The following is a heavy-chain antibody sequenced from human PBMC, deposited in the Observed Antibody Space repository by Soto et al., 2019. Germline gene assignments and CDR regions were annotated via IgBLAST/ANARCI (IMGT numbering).Heavy chain of an antibody. V-gene: IGHV3-23*01. CDR2: ISDNGGTT. CDR1: GFTFNNFP. CDR3: VRRDYYNKAGAFDF. D-gene: IGHD3-3*01. Sequence: EVQLLESGGGLVQPGGSLRLSCAASGFTFNNFPMTWVRQAPGKGLEWVSVISDNGGTTLYADSVKGRFFISRDNSKNTVFLQMDSLRPEDTALYICVRRDYYNKAGAFDFWGQGTMVTVSS. J-gene: IGHJ3*01.